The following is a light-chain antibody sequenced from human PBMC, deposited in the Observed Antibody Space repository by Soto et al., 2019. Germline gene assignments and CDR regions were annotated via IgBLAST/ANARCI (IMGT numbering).Light chain of an antibody. CDR1: QSINSF. J-gene: IGKJ1*01. CDR3: QQTYSTPTWT. V-gene: IGKV1-39*01. Sequence: DIQMAQSPASLSASVGDRVTITCRASQSINSFLNWYQQKPGKAPNVLIYAASSLQSGVPSRFSGRGSGTDFTLTISGLQPEDFATYYCQQTYSTPTWTFGQGTRVEIK. CDR2: AAS.